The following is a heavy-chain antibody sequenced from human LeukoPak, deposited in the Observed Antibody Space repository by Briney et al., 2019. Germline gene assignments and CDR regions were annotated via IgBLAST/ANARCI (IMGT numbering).Heavy chain of an antibody. CDR2: IYTSGST. CDR3: AREGDYYGSGSYYQGVDY. V-gene: IGHV4-61*02. Sequence: SETLSLTCTVSGGSISSGSYYWSWIRQPAGKGLEWIGRIYTSGSTNYNPSLKSRVTISVDTSKNQFSLKLSSVTAADTAVYYCAREGDYYGSGSYYQGVDYWGQGTLVTVSS. D-gene: IGHD3-10*01. J-gene: IGHJ4*02. CDR1: GGSISSGSYY.